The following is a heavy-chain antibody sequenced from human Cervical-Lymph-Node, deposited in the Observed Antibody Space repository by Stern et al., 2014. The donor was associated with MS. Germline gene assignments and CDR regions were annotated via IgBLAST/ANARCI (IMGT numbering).Heavy chain of an antibody. CDR3: AREGSHWDFDL. J-gene: IGHJ2*01. CDR1: GDTFRTSY. CDR2: IKPTGETT. Sequence: VQLVQSGAEVKKPGASVKVSCKASGDTFRTSYIHWVRQAPGQGLEWMGVIKPTGETTMHAHDFRDRVTMTRDTSTTTIYMDLISLRSDDTAVYYCAREGSHWDFDLWGRGTLVTVSS. V-gene: IGHV1-46*01.